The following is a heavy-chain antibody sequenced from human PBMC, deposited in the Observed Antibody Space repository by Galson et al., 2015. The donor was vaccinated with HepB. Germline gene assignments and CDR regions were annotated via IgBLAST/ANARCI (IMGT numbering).Heavy chain of an antibody. CDR1: GFTFSNYG. Sequence: SLRLSCAASGFTFSNYGFHWVRQAPGKGLEWVALIWANGNKKIYTDSVKGRFTISRDNSRNIVSLEMDNLGAGDAAIYYCAREMLIAAHASFDYWGRGALVSVAS. CDR3: AREMLIAAHASFDY. J-gene: IGHJ4*02. D-gene: IGHD2-8*01. V-gene: IGHV3-33*01. CDR2: IWANGNKK.